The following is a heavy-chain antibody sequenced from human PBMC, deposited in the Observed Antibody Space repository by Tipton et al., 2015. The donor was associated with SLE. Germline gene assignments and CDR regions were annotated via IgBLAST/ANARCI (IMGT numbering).Heavy chain of an antibody. CDR1: GDSVTNGNYY. D-gene: IGHD4-17*01. V-gene: IGHV4-39*07. Sequence: LSLTCSVSGDSVTNGNYYWGWIRQPPWQGLEWIGSVFYRGVTYYNPSLESRVTVSVNTSKNQFSLRLSSVTAADTAVYYCARRVWDYGDSYYFDVWGPGTLVTVSS. CDR2: VFYRGVT. CDR3: ARRVWDYGDSYYFDV. J-gene: IGHJ4*02.